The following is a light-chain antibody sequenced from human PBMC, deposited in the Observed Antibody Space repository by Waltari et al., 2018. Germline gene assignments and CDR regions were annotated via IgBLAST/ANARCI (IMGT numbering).Light chain of an antibody. J-gene: IGKJ1*01. CDR1: QSVGSS. CDR2: GAY. Sequence: DIVLHQSRATLSLYPGATATLSCRASQSVGSSVAWCQQKPGQDSKLLVHGAYFSATGVPDRFSGSGSRTDFTLTISRLGHEDVGVYHCQQYDDLWTLGQGTRVEIK. CDR3: QQYDDLWT. V-gene: IGKV3-11*01.